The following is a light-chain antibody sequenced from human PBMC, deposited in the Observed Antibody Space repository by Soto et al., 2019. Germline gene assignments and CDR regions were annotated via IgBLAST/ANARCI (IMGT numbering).Light chain of an antibody. V-gene: IGLV2-8*01. J-gene: IGLJ2*01. CDR1: TSDVGGYDY. CDR3: SSFAGSNNLV. CDR2: EVT. Sequence: QSALTQPPSASGSPGQSVTISCIGTTSDVGGYDYVSWYQQHPGKAPKLIICEVTKRPSGVPDRFSGSKSGNTASLTVSGLQAEDEADYYCSSFAGSNNLVFGGGTKVTVL.